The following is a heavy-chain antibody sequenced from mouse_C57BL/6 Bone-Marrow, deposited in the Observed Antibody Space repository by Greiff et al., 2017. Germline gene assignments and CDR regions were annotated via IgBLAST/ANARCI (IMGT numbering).Heavy chain of an antibody. CDR1: GFNIKDDY. J-gene: IGHJ4*01. D-gene: IGHD1-1*01. Sequence: VQLQQSGAELVRPGASVKLSCTASGFNIKDDYMHWVKQRPEQGLEWIGWIDPENGDTEYASKFQGKATITADTSSNTAYLQLSSLTSEDTAVXYCTTLLRFYAMDYWGQGTSVTVSS. V-gene: IGHV14-4*01. CDR2: IDPENGDT. CDR3: TTLLRFYAMDY.